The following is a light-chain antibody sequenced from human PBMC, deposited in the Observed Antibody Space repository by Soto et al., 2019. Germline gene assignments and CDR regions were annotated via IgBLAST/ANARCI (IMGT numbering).Light chain of an antibody. CDR2: AAS. Sequence: EIVMTQSPATLYVSPGERATLSCRASQGVGSNLAWYQHKPGQAPRLLIYAASFRASGIPGRFSGSGSGTEFTLTISSLQSEDFAVYYCQKYNSAPPTFGQGTKLEIK. J-gene: IGKJ2*01. V-gene: IGKV3-15*01. CDR1: QGVGSN. CDR3: QKYNSAPPT.